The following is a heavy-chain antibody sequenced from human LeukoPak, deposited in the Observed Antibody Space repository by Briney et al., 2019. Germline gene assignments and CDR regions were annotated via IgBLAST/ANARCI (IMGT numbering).Heavy chain of an antibody. V-gene: IGHV3-11*06. J-gene: IGHJ4*02. CDR2: ISSSSSYT. Sequence: GGSLRLSCAASGFTFNDYYMSWIRQAPGKGPEWVSYISSSSSYTNYVDSVKGRFTISRDNAKNSLYLQMNSLRAEDTAVYHCARDFRRSSSWPFDYWGQGTLVTVSS. CDR1: GFTFNDYY. CDR3: ARDFRRSSSWPFDY. D-gene: IGHD6-13*01.